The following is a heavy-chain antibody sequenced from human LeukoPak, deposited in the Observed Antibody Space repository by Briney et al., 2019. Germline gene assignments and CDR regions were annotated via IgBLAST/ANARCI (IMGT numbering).Heavy chain of an antibody. CDR2: ISGSGGST. D-gene: IGHD3-22*01. V-gene: IGHV3-23*01. CDR3: VYDSSGYPTPAFDY. CDR1: GFTFSSYA. Sequence: GGSLRLSCAASGFTFSSYAMSWVRQAPGKGLEWVSAISGSGGSTYYADSVKGRFTISRDNSKNTLYLQMNSLRAEDTAVYYCVYDSSGYPTPAFDYWGQGTLVTASS. J-gene: IGHJ4*02.